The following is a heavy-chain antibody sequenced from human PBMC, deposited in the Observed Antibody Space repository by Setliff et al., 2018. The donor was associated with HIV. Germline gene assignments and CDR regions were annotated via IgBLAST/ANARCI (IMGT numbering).Heavy chain of an antibody. CDR1: GFTFSNYA. D-gene: IGHD3-10*01. V-gene: IGHV3-7*01. CDR2: VNPDGSEA. CDR3: ADPPSGF. Sequence: PGGSLRLSCAASGFTFSNYAMSWVRQAPGEGLEWVASVNPDGSEASSVGSMKGRFTVLRDNAKNSLSLQMNSLRVEDTAIYYCADPPSGFWGQGTLVTVSS. J-gene: IGHJ4*02.